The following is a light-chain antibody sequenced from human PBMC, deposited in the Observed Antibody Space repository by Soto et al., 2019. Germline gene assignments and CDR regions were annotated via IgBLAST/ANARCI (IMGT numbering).Light chain of an antibody. CDR1: SSDVGGFNY. CDR3: TSYTSGSTLVL. Sequence: QSALTQPASVSGSPGQSITISCTGTSSDVGGFNYVSWYQQHPGKAPKLMIYDVSNRPSGVPNRFSGSKSGNTASLTISGLQAEDEADYDCTSYTSGSTLVLFGGGTKLTVL. V-gene: IGLV2-14*01. J-gene: IGLJ2*01. CDR2: DVS.